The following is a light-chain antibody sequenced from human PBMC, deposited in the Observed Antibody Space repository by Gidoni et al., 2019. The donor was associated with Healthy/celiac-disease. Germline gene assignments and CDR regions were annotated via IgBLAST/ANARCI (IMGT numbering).Light chain of an antibody. CDR3: QAWDSSLYV. Sequence: SYELTQPPSVSVSPGQTASLTCSGVKLGDKYACWYQQKPGQSPVLVIYQDSKRPSGIPERFSGSNSGNTATLTISGTQAMDEADYYCQAWDSSLYVFGTGTKVTVL. J-gene: IGLJ1*01. CDR2: QDS. CDR1: KLGDKY. V-gene: IGLV3-1*01.